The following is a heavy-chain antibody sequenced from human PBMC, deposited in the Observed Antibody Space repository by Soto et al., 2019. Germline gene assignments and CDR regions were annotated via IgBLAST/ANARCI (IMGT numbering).Heavy chain of an antibody. CDR3: AKGGYCSSTSCRQGVDY. J-gene: IGHJ4*02. CDR1: GFTFSSYA. D-gene: IGHD2-2*01. V-gene: IGHV3-23*01. Sequence: EVQLLESGGGLVQPGGSLRLSCAASGFTFSSYAMSWVRQAPGKGLEWVSAISGSGGSTYYADSVKGRFTISRDNSKNTLYRQMNSLRAEDTAVYYCAKGGYCSSTSCRQGVDYWGQGTLVTVSS. CDR2: ISGSGGST.